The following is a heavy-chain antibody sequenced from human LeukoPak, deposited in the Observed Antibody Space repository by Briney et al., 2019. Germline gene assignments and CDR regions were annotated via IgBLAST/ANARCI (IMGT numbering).Heavy chain of an antibody. J-gene: IGHJ6*03. V-gene: IGHV3-64*01. CDR2: ISSNGGSA. CDR1: GFPFSNYA. D-gene: IGHD2-2*01. Sequence: GGSLRLSCAASGFPFSNYAMHWVRQAPGKGLEYVSAISSNGGSAYYANPVKGRFTVSRDNSKNTLYLQMGSLRAEDMAVYYCARDGTGTSFPYYMDVWGKGTSVTVSS. CDR3: ARDGTGTSFPYYMDV.